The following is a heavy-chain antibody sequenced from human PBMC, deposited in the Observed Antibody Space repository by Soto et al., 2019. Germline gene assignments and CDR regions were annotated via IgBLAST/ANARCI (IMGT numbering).Heavy chain of an antibody. CDR1: GGSIRRRGYY. CDR3: ASSGGPEGYWFDP. J-gene: IGHJ5*02. D-gene: IGHD2-15*01. V-gene: IGHV4-31*03. CDR2: IYYSGIT. Sequence: QVQLQESGPGLVKPSQTLSLTCTVSGGSIRRRGYYWSWIRQRPGEGLEWIGFIYYSGITDYNPSLRSRVIISADTSKNQFSLKLSSVTAADTAVYYCASSGGPEGYWFDPWGQGTLVTVSS.